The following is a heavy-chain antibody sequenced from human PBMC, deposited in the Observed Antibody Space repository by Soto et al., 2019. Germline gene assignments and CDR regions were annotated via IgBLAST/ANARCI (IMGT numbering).Heavy chain of an antibody. CDR3: ARGGNWNYVLDQDYYYYVMDF. V-gene: IGHV4-59*01. Sequence: SATLSLTCTVSGGSISSYYWSWIRQPPGKGLEWIGYIYYSGSTNYNPSLKSRVTISVDTSKNPFSLKLSSVTAADTAVYYCARGGNWNYVLDQDYYYYVMDFCGQGTTVTGSS. J-gene: IGHJ6*02. D-gene: IGHD1-7*01. CDR2: IYYSGST. CDR1: GGSISSYY.